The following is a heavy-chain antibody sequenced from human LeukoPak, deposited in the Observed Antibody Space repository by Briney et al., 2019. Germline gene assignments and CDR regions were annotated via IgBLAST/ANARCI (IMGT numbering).Heavy chain of an antibody. Sequence: ASVKVSCKASGYTFTNYHMHWVRQAPGQGLEWMGIINPSGGSTSYAQKFQGRVTMTRDTSTSTVYMELSSLRSEDTAVYYCAREQPAGTWVYCYYYYGMDVWGQGTTVTVS. V-gene: IGHV1-46*01. D-gene: IGHD6-13*01. CDR1: GYTFTNYH. CDR2: INPSGGST. CDR3: AREQPAGTWVYCYYYYGMDV. J-gene: IGHJ6*02.